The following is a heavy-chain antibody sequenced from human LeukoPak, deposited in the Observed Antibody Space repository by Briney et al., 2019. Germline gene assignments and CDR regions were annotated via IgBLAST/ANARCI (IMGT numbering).Heavy chain of an antibody. CDR3: AKDLGYSYNYHYYYYGMDV. CDR2: ISYDGSNK. D-gene: IGHD5-18*01. V-gene: IGHV3-30*18. Sequence: QPGRSLRLSCAASGFTFSSYGMHWVRQAPGKGLEWVAVISYDGSNKYYADSVKGRFTISRDNSKNTLYLQMNSLRAEDTAVYYCAKDLGYSYNYHYYYYGMDVWGQGTTVTVSS. CDR1: GFTFSSYG. J-gene: IGHJ6*02.